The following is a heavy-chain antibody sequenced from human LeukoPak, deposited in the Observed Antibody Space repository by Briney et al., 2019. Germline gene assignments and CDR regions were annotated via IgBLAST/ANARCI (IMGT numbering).Heavy chain of an antibody. CDR3: ATDRNSGKYYDY. V-gene: IGHV3-33*01. J-gene: IGHJ4*02. Sequence: GGSLRLSCVVSGLRFRSYGMHWVRQAPGKGLEWVAVIYYDGSNQYYADSVKGRFTVSRDNAKNTLYLQMDSLRAEDTAVYYCATDRNSGKYYDYWGQGTLVTVSS. CDR2: IYYDGSNQ. CDR1: GLRFRSYG. D-gene: IGHD1-26*01.